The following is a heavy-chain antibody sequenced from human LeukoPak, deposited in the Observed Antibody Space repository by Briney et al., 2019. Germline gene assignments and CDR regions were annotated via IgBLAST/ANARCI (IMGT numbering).Heavy chain of an antibody. CDR3: VKDRRYYGSGSYMDY. D-gene: IGHD3-10*01. J-gene: IGHJ4*02. CDR2: ISYDGSNK. CDR1: GFPFSSYG. V-gene: IGHV3-30*18. Sequence: GRSLRLSCAASGFPFSSYGMHWVRQAPGKGLEWVAVISYDGSNKYYADSVKGRFTISRDNSKNTLYLQMNSLRAEDTAVYYCVKDRRYYGSGSYMDYWGQGTLVTVSS.